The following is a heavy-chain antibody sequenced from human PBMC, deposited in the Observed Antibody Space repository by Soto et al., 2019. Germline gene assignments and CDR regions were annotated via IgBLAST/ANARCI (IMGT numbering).Heavy chain of an antibody. D-gene: IGHD2-15*01. V-gene: IGHV1-69*06. CDR3: AREARKLGYCSGGSCYSGGVYYYYGMDV. J-gene: IGHJ6*02. CDR1: GATFSSYA. Sequence: GASVKVSGKASGATFSSYAISWVRQAPGQGLEWVGGIIPIFGTANYAQKFQGRVTITADKSTSTAYMELSSLRSEDTAVYYCAREARKLGYCSGGSCYSGGVYYYYGMDVWGQGTTVTVSS. CDR2: IIPIFGTA.